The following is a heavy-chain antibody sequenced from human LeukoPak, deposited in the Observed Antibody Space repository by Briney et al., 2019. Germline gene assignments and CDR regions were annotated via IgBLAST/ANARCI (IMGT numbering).Heavy chain of an antibody. CDR1: GGSFSGYY. D-gene: IGHD5-12*01. Sequence: PSETLSLTCAVYGGSFSGYYWSWIRQPPGKGLEWIGEINHSGSTNYNPSLKSRVTISVDTSKNQFSLKLSSVTAADTAVYYCARIYSGYEGPHISPFDYWGQGTLVTVSS. J-gene: IGHJ4*02. CDR2: INHSGST. CDR3: ARIYSGYEGPHISPFDY. V-gene: IGHV4-34*01.